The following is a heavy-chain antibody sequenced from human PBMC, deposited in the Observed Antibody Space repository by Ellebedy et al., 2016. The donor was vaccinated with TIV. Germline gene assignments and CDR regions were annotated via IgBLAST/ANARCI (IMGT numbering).Heavy chain of an antibody. Sequence: MPGGSLRLSCTVSGGSISGYYWSWIRQPPGKGLEWIGYIYHSVTTKYNPSLKSRLTISVDTSKNKFSLNLSSVTAADTAVYYCARDQDTWKYALGYWGQGTLVTVSS. CDR3: ARDQDTWKYALGY. J-gene: IGHJ4*02. V-gene: IGHV4-59*01. D-gene: IGHD1-7*01. CDR1: GGSISGYY. CDR2: IYHSVTT.